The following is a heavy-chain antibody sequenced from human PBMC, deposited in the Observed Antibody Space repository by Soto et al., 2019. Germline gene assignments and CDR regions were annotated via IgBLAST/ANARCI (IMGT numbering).Heavy chain of an antibody. V-gene: IGHV3-64D*06. CDR1: GFTSSSYA. CDR2: ISSNGDST. J-gene: IGHJ5*02. Sequence: GGSLRLSCSASGFTSSSYAMHWVSHTPGKGLEYVSAISSNGDSTYYADSVKGRFTISRDNSWNTLYLQMSSLRAEDMAVYYCVKSPGILNGYLDLWGQGTLVTVSS. D-gene: IGHD3-9*01. CDR3: VKSPGILNGYLDL.